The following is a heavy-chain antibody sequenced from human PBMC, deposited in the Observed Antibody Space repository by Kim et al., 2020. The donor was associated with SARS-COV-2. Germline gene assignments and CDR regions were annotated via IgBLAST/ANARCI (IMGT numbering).Heavy chain of an antibody. CDR2: FHNTGRT. Sequence: SETLSLTCTVSGDSVTTGDSYCNWVRQPPGKGLEWIGYFHNTGRTSYNPSLQSRVTISVDTSKNQVFLRLSSVTAADTAVYYCARGLARAKVAYWGQGTRVTVAS. CDR3: ARGLARAKVAY. CDR1: GDSVTTGDSY. J-gene: IGHJ4*02. D-gene: IGHD3-16*01. V-gene: IGHV4-61*08.